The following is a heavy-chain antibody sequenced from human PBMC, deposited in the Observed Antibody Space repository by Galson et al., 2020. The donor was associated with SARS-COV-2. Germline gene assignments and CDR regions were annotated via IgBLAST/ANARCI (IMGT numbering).Heavy chain of an antibody. Sequence: ASVKVSCTASGYTFTGYYIHWVRQAPGQGPEWMGWINSNSGGTNYAQKFQGRVTMTRDTSLSTAYMELSSVRFDDTAVYYCARGGSGMVRGVMYYYNGMDVWGQGTTVTVSS. CDR3: ARGGSGMVRGVMYYYNGMDV. CDR1: GYTFTGYY. V-gene: IGHV1-2*02. CDR2: INSNSGGT. D-gene: IGHD3-10*01. J-gene: IGHJ6*02.